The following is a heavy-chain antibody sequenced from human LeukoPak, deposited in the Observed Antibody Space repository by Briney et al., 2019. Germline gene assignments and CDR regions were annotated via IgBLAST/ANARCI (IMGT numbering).Heavy chain of an antibody. Sequence: SVKVSCKASGYTFTSYYMHWVRQAPGQGLEWMGRIIPILGIANYAQKFQGRVTITADKSTSTAYMELSSLRSEDTAVYYCAREAVDTAMVFDYWGQGTLVTVSS. V-gene: IGHV1-69*04. J-gene: IGHJ4*02. CDR3: AREAVDTAMVFDY. CDR2: IIPILGIA. D-gene: IGHD5-18*01. CDR1: GYTFTSYY.